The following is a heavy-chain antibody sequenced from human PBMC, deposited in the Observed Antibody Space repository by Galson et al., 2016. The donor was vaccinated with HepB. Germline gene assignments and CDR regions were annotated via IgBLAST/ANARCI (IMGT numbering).Heavy chain of an antibody. Sequence: SLRLSCAGSGFTFRDHQMHWVRQVPGKGLVWVSRIEPDGNSPIYADSVKGRFTISRDNAKNTLYLQMNSLRVEDTAVYYCARDLSGPDYWGQGTLVTVSS. CDR2: IEPDGNSP. CDR1: GFTFRDHQ. CDR3: ARDLSGPDY. J-gene: IGHJ4*02. V-gene: IGHV3-74*01.